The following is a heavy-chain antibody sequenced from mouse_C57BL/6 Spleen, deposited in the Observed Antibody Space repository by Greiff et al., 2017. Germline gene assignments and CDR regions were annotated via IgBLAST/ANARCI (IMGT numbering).Heavy chain of an antibody. V-gene: IGHV5-4*01. Sequence: EVQLQQSGGGLVKPGGSLKLSCAASGFTFSSYAMSWVRQTPEKRLEWVATISDGGSYTYYPDNVKGRFTISRDNAKNNLYLQMSHLKSEDTAMYYCARDNYVNYAMDYWGEGTSVTVSS. CDR1: GFTFSSYA. CDR3: ARDNYVNYAMDY. J-gene: IGHJ4*01. CDR2: ISDGGSYT. D-gene: IGHD2-1*01.